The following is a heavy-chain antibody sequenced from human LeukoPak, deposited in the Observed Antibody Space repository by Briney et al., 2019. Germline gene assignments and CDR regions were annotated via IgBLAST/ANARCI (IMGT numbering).Heavy chain of an antibody. CDR1: GDSVSSNSAA. Sequence: SQTLSLTCAISGDSVSSNSAAWNWIGQSPSRGLEWLGRTCQRSKWYNDYALSVKSRITINPDTSKNQFSLQLNSVTPEDTAVYYCAREDCSGGSCYGGFDCWGQGTPVTVSS. D-gene: IGHD2-15*01. CDR3: AREDCSGGSCYGGFDC. V-gene: IGHV6-1*01. CDR2: TCQRSKWYN. J-gene: IGHJ4*02.